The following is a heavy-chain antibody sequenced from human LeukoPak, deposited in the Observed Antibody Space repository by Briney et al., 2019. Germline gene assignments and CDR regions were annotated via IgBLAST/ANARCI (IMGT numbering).Heavy chain of an antibody. D-gene: IGHD3-10*01. CDR3: ARDTGDLDY. J-gene: IGHJ4*02. V-gene: IGHV3-48*01. Sequence: PGGSLRLSCAASGFTFSSYSMNWVRQAPGKGLEWVSYISSSSSTIYYADSVKGQFTISRDNAKNSLYLQMNSLRAEDTAVYYCARDTGDLDYWGQGTLVTVSS. CDR1: GFTFSSYS. CDR2: ISSSSSTI.